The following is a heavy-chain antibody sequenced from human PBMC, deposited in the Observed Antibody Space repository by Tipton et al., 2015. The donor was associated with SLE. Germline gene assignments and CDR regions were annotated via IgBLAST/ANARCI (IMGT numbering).Heavy chain of an antibody. V-gene: IGHV1-46*01. CDR2: INPSGGAT. J-gene: IGHJ4*02. D-gene: IGHD2-21*01. CDR3: VSGGGGYDNDH. Sequence: QSGPEVKKPGASVKVSCKASGYTFTSYDINWVRQAPGQGLEWMGMINPSGGATVYAQKFQGGLTVTRDTSTSTVYMELSSLTSEDTAVYYCVSGGGGYDNDHWGQGTLVTVSS. CDR1: GYTFTSYD.